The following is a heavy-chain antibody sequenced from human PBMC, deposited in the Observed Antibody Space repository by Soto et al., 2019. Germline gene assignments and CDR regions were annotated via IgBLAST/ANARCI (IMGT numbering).Heavy chain of an antibody. CDR3: ARDGYSYGYQHYFDY. Sequence: SETLSLTCTVSGVSISSGGYYWSWIRQHPGKGLEWIGYIYYSGSTYYNPSLKSRVTISVDTSKNQFSLKLSSVTAADTAVYYCARDGYSYGYQHYFDYWGQGTLVTVSS. J-gene: IGHJ4*02. CDR1: GVSISSGGYY. V-gene: IGHV4-31*03. D-gene: IGHD5-18*01. CDR2: IYYSGST.